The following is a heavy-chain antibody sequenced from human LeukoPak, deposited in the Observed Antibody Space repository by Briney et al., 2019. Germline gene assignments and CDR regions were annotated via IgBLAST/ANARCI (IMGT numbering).Heavy chain of an antibody. D-gene: IGHD3-3*01. Sequence: GGSLRLSCAAAGFTFSSYSMNWVRQAPGKGLEWVSSISSSSSYIYYADSVKGRFTISRDNAKNSLYLQTNSLRAEDTAVYYCARGGRIFGVVPLDYWGQGTLVTVSS. CDR2: ISSSSSYI. CDR1: GFTFSSYS. J-gene: IGHJ4*02. CDR3: ARGGRIFGVVPLDY. V-gene: IGHV3-21*01.